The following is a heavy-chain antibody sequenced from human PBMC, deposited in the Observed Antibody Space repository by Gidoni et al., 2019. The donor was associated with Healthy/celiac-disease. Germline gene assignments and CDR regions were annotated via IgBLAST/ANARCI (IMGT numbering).Heavy chain of an antibody. Sequence: QVQLVESGGGVVQPGRSLRLSCAASGFTFSSYGMHWVRQAPGKGLEWVAVISYDGSNKYYADSVKGRFTISRDNSKNTLYLQMNSLRAEDTAVYYCAKDAYSSSYYGMDVWGQGTTVTVSS. CDR1: GFTFSSYG. J-gene: IGHJ6*02. CDR3: AKDAYSSSYYGMDV. V-gene: IGHV3-30*18. D-gene: IGHD6-13*01. CDR2: ISYDGSNK.